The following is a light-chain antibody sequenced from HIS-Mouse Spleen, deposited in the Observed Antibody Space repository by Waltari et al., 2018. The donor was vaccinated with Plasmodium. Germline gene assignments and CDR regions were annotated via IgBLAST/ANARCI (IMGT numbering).Light chain of an antibody. Sequence: EIVLTQSPGTLSLYPGERATISCRASQSVSSSYLAWYQQQPGQAHRLLIYGASSRATGIPDRFSGSESGTDFTLTISRLEPEEFAVYYCQQYGSSPLTFGGGTKVEIK. V-gene: IGKV3-20*01. J-gene: IGKJ4*01. CDR1: QSVSSSY. CDR2: GAS. CDR3: QQYGSSPLT.